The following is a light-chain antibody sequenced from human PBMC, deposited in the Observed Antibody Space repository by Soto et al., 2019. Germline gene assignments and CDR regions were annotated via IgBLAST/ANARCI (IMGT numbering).Light chain of an antibody. CDR3: TSYGGSHNYVV. CDR2: SND. Sequence: QPVLTQPPSASGTPGQRVSISCSGGSSNIGTNTVNWYQHLPGTAPKLLIFSNDERPSGVPDRFSGSKSGTSASLAISGLQSDDEADYYCTSYGGSHNYVVIGGGTKLTVL. J-gene: IGLJ2*01. V-gene: IGLV1-44*01. CDR1: SSNIGTNT.